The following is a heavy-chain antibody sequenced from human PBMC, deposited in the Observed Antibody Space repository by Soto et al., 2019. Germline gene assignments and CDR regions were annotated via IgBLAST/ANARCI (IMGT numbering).Heavy chain of an antibody. V-gene: IGHV4-39*01. D-gene: IGHD5-12*01. J-gene: IGHJ4*02. CDR1: GGSISSSRYY. Sequence: SETLSLTCTASGGSISSSRYYWGWIRQAPGKGLEWVGSVSYTGITHYNPSRKSRATISIDTSKNQFSLKLNSVTAADTAVYYCARPARQDTVDGDVWGQGTLLTGSS. CDR3: ARPARQDTVDGDV. CDR2: VSYTGIT.